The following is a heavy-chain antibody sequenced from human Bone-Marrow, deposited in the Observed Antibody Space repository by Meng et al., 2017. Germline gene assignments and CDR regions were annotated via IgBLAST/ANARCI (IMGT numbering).Heavy chain of an antibody. J-gene: IGHJ4*02. CDR2: INPSGGST. CDR1: GYTFTSYY. CDR3: ARRWLLVWGGYDY. Sequence: ASVKVSCKASGYTFTSYYMHWVRQAPGQGLEWMGIINPSGGSTSYAQKFQGRVTITRDTSASTAYMELSSLRSEDTAVYYCARRWLLVWGGYDYWGQGTLVTVSS. V-gene: IGHV1-46*01. D-gene: IGHD3-22*01.